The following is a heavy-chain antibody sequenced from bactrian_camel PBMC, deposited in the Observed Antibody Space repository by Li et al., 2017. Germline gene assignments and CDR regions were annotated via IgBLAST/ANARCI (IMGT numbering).Heavy chain of an antibody. V-gene: IGHV3S53*01. J-gene: IGHJ4*01. CDR3: AADEYNLGLARSYTY. Sequence: HVQLVESGGGSVETGGSLTLSCTGSGISLSSASCAGWFRQAPGKEREEVAYIRSDGRTTYADSAKGRFTISKDNAKNTLYLQMNSLNPDDTAMYYCAADEYNLGLARSYTYWGQGTQVTVSS. D-gene: IGHD5*01. CDR2: IRSDGRT. CDR1: GISLSSASC.